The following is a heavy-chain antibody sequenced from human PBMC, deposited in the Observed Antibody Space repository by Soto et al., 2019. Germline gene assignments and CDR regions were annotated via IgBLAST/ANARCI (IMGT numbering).Heavy chain of an antibody. CDR2: IDPSDSYT. V-gene: IGHV5-10-1*01. J-gene: IGHJ6*02. CDR1: GYSFTSYW. CDR3: ARHQVRATGYPYYYYGMDV. D-gene: IGHD3-9*01. Sequence: PGESLKISCKGSGYSFTSYWISWVRQMPGKGLAWMGRIDPSDSYTNYSPSFQGHVTISADKSISTAYLQWSSLKASDTAMYYRARHQVRATGYPYYYYGMDVWGQGTTVTVSS.